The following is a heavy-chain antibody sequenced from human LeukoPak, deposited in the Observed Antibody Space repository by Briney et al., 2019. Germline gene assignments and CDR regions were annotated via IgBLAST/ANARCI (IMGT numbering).Heavy chain of an antibody. V-gene: IGHV4-59*08. CDR3: ARHMVRGVINYYYYGMDV. D-gene: IGHD3-10*01. CDR2: IYYSGST. CDR1: GGSISSYY. Sequence: SETLSHTCTVSGGSISSYYWSWIRQPPGKGLEWIGYIYYSGSTNHNPSLKSRVTISVDTSKNQFSLKLSSVTAADTAVYYCARHMVRGVINYYYYGMDVWGQGTTVTVSS. J-gene: IGHJ6*02.